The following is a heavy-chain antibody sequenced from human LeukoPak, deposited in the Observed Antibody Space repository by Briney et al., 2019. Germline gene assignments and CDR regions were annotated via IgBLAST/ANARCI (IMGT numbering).Heavy chain of an antibody. CDR2: INPNSGGT. V-gene: IGHV1-2*02. CDR1: GYTFTGYY. CDR3: ARDRSDLSIAAAVFFWFTP. J-gene: IGHJ5*02. Sequence: GASVKVSCKASGYTFTGYYMHWVRQAPGQGLEWMGWINPNSGGTNYAQKFQVRVAMTRDTSISTAYMELSRLRSDDTAVYYCARDRSDLSIAAAVFFWFTPGGKGTLVTVP. D-gene: IGHD6-13*01.